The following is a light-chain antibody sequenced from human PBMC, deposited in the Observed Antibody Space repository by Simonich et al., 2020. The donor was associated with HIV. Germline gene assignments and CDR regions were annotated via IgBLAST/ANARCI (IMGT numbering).Light chain of an antibody. CDR2: AAS. J-gene: IGKJ2*01. CDR1: HSIITY. Sequence: IQMTQSPSYLSPSLGDRVTITSRASHSIITYLNWYQRKPVTAPNLQIYAASSLQSGFPSRCSGSGSGTDFTLIISNLRPEEFATYCCQQSNNPPFTIGQGTKLEIK. CDR3: QQSNNPPFT. V-gene: IGKV1-39*01.